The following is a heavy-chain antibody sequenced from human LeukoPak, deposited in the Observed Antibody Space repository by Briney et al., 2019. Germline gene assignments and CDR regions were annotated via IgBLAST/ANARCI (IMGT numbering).Heavy chain of an antibody. D-gene: IGHD3-3*01. V-gene: IGHV4-39*07. Sequence: KSSETLSLTCTVSGGSISSSSYYWGWIRQPPGKGLEWIGSIYYSGSTYYNPSLKSRVTISVDTSKNQFSLKLSSVTAADTAVYYCARDHPYYDFWSGYYIHYYYMDVWGKGTTVTVSS. CDR2: IYYSGST. J-gene: IGHJ6*03. CDR3: ARDHPYYDFWSGYYIHYYYMDV. CDR1: GGSISSSSYY.